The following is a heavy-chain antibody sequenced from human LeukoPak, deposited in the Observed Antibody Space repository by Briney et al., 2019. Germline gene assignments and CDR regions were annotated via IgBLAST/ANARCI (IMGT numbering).Heavy chain of an antibody. CDR2: INHSGST. Sequence: SETLSLTCAVYGGSFSGYYWSWIRQPPGKGLEWIGEINHSGSTNYNPSLKTRVTISVDTSKNQFSLNLTSLTAADTAVYYCARDRKYYNHMDVWGKGTTVTVSS. CDR3: ARDRKYYNHMDV. J-gene: IGHJ6*03. V-gene: IGHV4-34*01. D-gene: IGHD1-14*01. CDR1: GGSFSGYY.